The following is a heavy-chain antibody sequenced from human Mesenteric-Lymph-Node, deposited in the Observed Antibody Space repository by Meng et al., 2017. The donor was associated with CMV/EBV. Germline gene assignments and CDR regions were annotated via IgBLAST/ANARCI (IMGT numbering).Heavy chain of an antibody. CDR1: GFTFSNSD. D-gene: IGHD3-10*01. Sequence: GESLKISCAASGFTFSNSDMNWVRQAPGKGLEWVSGVSWNGSRTHYADSVKGRFIISRDNSRNTLYLQMNSLRAEDTAVDYCASIDRTGSYGYYYGMDVWGQGTTVTVSS. CDR2: VSWNGSRT. J-gene: IGHJ6*02. V-gene: IGHV3-19*01. CDR3: ASIDRTGSYGYYYGMDV.